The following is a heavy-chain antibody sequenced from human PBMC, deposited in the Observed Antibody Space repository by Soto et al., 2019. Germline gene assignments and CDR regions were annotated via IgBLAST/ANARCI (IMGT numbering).Heavy chain of an antibody. CDR3: ALGLSNGRSAFNI. J-gene: IGHJ3*02. CDR2: IIPTFATA. V-gene: IGHV1-69*13. CDR1: GGTFSSYA. Sequence: VASVKVSCKASGGTFSSYAISWVRQAPGQGLELMGGIIPTFATANYAQKFQGRVTIIADESTSTAYMELSSLRSVVPAVYYCALGLSNGRSAFNIRDKGKMVTV. D-gene: IGHD1-26*01.